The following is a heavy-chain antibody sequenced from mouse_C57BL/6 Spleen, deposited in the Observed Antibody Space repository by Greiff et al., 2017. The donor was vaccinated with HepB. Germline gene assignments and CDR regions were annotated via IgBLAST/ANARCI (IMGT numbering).Heavy chain of an antibody. J-gene: IGHJ3*01. D-gene: IGHD4-1*02. CDR1: GYTFTSYT. Sequence: VQLQQSGADLARPGASVKMSCKASGYTFTSYTMHWVKQRPGQGQEWIGYINPSSGYTKYNQNFKGKATLTADKTSSTGYMQLSRLKSEDSAVYYCARSTGFADWGQGTLVTVSA. CDR2: INPSSGYT. CDR3: ARSTGFAD. V-gene: IGHV1-4*01.